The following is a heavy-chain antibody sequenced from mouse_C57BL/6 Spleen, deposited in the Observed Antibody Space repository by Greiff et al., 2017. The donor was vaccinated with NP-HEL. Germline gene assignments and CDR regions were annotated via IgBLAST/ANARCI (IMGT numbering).Heavy chain of an antibody. CDR3: ARHVPTVVAPSWYFDV. V-gene: IGHV5-9*01. Sequence: EVHLVESGGGLVKPGGSLKLSCAASGFTFSSYTMSWVRQTPEKRLEWVATISGGGGNTYYPDSVKGRFTISRDNAKNTLYLQMSSLRSEDTALYYCARHVPTVVAPSWYFDVWGTGTTVTVSS. CDR2: ISGGGGNT. CDR1: GFTFSSYT. D-gene: IGHD1-1*01. J-gene: IGHJ1*03.